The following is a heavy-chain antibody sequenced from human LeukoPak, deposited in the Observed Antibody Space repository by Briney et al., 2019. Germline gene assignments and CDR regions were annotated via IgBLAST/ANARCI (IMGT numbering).Heavy chain of an antibody. CDR2: IIPIFGTA. Sequence: SVRVSCKASGGTFSSYAISWARQAPGQGLEWGGGIIPIFGTANYAQKFQGRVTITTDESTSTAYMELSSLRSEDTAVYYCARGGTMVRGVYYMDVWGKGTTVTVSS. J-gene: IGHJ6*03. D-gene: IGHD3-10*01. CDR1: GGTFSSYA. CDR3: ARGGTMVRGVYYMDV. V-gene: IGHV1-69*05.